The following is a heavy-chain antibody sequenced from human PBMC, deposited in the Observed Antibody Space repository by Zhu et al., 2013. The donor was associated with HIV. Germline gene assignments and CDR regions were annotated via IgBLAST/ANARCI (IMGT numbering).Heavy chain of an antibody. J-gene: IGHJ4*02. CDR1: GGTFSSYA. CDR3: ARMGNPEMATTGYYFDY. D-gene: IGHD5-12*01. CDR2: IIPIFGTA. V-gene: IGHV1-69*01. Sequence: QVQLVQSGAEVKKPGSSVKVSCKASGGTFSSYAISWVRQAPGQGLEWMGGIIPIFGTANYAQKFQGRVTITADESTSTAYMELSSLRSEDTAVYYCARMGNPEMATTGYYFDYWGQGNPGHRLL.